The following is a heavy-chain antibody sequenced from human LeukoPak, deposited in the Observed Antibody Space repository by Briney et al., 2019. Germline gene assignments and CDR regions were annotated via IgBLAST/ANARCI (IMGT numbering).Heavy chain of an antibody. CDR3: ARAQNYDFWSGLN. D-gene: IGHD3-3*01. V-gene: IGHV3-30-3*01. J-gene: IGHJ4*02. CDR2: ISYDGSNK. Sequence: GGSLRLSCAASGFTVSSDYMSWVRQAPGKGLEWVAVISYDGSNKYYADSVKGRFTISRDNSKNTLYLQMNSLRAEDTAVYYCARAQNYDFWSGLNWGQGTLVTVSS. CDR1: GFTVSSDY.